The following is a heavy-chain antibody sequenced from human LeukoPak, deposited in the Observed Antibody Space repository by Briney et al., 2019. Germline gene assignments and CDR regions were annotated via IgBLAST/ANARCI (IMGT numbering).Heavy chain of an antibody. CDR1: GFTVSSKY. Sequence: PGGSLRLSCVVSGFTVSSKYMSWVRQAPGKRLEWVSVIYGGGSTYYADSVKGRFTISRDNSKNTLYLQMNSLRAEDTAVYYCARVGTYDAFDIWGQGTMVTVSS. CDR3: ARVGTYDAFDI. J-gene: IGHJ3*02. D-gene: IGHD3-10*01. CDR2: IYGGGST. V-gene: IGHV3-66*01.